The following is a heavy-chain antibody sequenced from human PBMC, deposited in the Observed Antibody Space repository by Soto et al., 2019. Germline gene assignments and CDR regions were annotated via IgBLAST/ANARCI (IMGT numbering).Heavy chain of an antibody. D-gene: IGHD3-10*01. J-gene: IGHJ6*02. CDR1: GDSISRNGYF. Sequence: SETLSLTCSVSGDSISRNGYFWTWIRQHPGKGLEWIGYIYYDGRSYYTPSLKSRVIISVDTSKNQFSLNLTAVTAADTAVYYCARGTMLRGPGYYYAMDVWGQGTTVTVSS. V-gene: IGHV4-31*03. CDR3: ARGTMLRGPGYYYAMDV. CDR2: IYYDGRS.